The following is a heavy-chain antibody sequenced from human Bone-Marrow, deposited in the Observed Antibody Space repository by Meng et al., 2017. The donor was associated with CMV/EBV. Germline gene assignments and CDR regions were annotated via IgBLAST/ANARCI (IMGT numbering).Heavy chain of an antibody. J-gene: IGHJ6*02. CDR1: GFTFSSYG. V-gene: IGHV3-30*02. Sequence: GESLKISCAASGFTFSSYGMHWVRQAPGKGLEWVAFIRYDGSNKYYADSVKGRFTISRDNSKNTLYLQMNGLRAEDTAVYYCAKDSYGMDVWGQGTTVTVSS. CDR3: AKDSYGMDV. CDR2: IRYDGSNK.